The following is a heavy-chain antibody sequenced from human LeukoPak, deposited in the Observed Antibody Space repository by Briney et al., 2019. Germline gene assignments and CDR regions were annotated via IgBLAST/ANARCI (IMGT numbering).Heavy chain of an antibody. Sequence: GASVKVSCKASGYSFTSYDINWMRQATGQGLEWMGWMNPNSGNTGYAQKFQGRVTMTRNTSISTAYMELSSLRSEDTAVYYCARVSSSWYSWFDPWGQGTLVTVSS. D-gene: IGHD6-13*01. CDR2: MNPNSGNT. CDR1: GYSFTSYD. J-gene: IGHJ5*02. CDR3: ARVSSSWYSWFDP. V-gene: IGHV1-8*01.